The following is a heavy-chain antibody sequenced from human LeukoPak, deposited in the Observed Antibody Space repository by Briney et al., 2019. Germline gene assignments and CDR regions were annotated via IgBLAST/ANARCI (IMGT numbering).Heavy chain of an antibody. D-gene: IGHD6-13*01. Sequence: PSETLSLTCTVSGYSISSGYYWGWIRQPPGKGLEWIGSIYHSGSTYYNPSLKSRVTISVDTSKNQFSLKLSSVTAADTAVYYCARGGYSSSWIFDYWGQGTLVTVSS. CDR1: GYSISSGYY. V-gene: IGHV4-38-2*02. CDR2: IYHSGST. CDR3: ARGGYSSSWIFDY. J-gene: IGHJ4*02.